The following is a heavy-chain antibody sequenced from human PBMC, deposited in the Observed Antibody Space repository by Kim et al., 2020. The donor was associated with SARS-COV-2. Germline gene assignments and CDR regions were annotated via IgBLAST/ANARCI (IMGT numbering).Heavy chain of an antibody. CDR1: GFTFDDYA. CDR3: AKDLEPRSPPGAFDI. CDR2: ISWNSGSI. V-gene: IGHV3-9*01. J-gene: IGHJ3*02. Sequence: GGSLRLSCAASGFTFDDYAMHWVRQAPGKGLEWVSGISWNSGSIGYADSVKGRFTISRDNAKNSLYLQMNSLRAEDTALYYCAKDLEPRSPPGAFDIWG. D-gene: IGHD1-1*01.